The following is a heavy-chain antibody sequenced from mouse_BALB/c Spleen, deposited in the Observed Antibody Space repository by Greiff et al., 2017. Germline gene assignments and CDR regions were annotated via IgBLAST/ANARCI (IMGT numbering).Heavy chain of an antibody. J-gene: IGHJ4*01. CDR1: GYSITSGYY. CDR2: ISYDGSN. D-gene: IGHD3-2*01. Sequence: EVQLVESGPGLVKPSQSLSLTCSVTGYSITSGYYWNWIRQFPGNKLEWMGYISYDGSNNYNPSLKNRISITRDTSKNQFFLKLNSVTTEDTATYYCARDLTARASMDYWGQGTSVTVSS. CDR3: ARDLTARASMDY. V-gene: IGHV3-6*02.